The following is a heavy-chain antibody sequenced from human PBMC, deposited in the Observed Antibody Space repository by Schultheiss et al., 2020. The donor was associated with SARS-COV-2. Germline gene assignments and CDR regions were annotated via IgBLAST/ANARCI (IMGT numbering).Heavy chain of an antibody. D-gene: IGHD1-26*01. CDR1: GGSISRSGYY. J-gene: IGHJ6*01. CDR3: ARGPVRVGWDYDYGMDV. V-gene: IGHV4-39*07. CDR2: MYYTDNT. Sequence: SETLSLTCTVSGGSISRSGYYWGWIRQSPGKGLEWIGSMYYTDNTYYNPPLKSRVTISIDTSKNQFSLKLTSVIAADTAVYYCARGPVRVGWDYDYGMDVWGQGTTVTVSS.